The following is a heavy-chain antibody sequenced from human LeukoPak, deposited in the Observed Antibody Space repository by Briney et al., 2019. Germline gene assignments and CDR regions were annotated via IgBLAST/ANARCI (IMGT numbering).Heavy chain of an antibody. CDR2: INQDGSEK. V-gene: IGHV3-7*04. D-gene: IGHD2-21*01. CDR1: GFTFSNYW. J-gene: IGHJ4*02. CDR3: ARDIYGGHDY. Sequence: GGSLRLSCAASGFTFSNYWMSWVRQAPGKGLEWVANINQDGSEKSYVDSVEGRFTISRDNARKSLYLHVNSLRAEDTAVYYCARDIYGGHDYWGQGTLLTVSS.